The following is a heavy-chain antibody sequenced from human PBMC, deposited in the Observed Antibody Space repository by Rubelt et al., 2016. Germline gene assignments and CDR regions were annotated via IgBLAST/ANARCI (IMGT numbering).Heavy chain of an antibody. J-gene: IGHJ5*02. CDR1: GFTFSSYA. D-gene: IGHD6-19*01. CDR3: AKSRWLVYWFDP. Sequence: QVQLVESGGGVVQPGRSLRLSCAASGFTFSSYAMHWVRQAPGKGLEYVSGISSDGSSTYYADSVKGRFTISRDNSKNTLYLQMNSLRAEDTAVYYCAKSRWLVYWFDPWGQGTLVTVSS. CDR2: ISSDGSST. V-gene: IGHV3-64*04.